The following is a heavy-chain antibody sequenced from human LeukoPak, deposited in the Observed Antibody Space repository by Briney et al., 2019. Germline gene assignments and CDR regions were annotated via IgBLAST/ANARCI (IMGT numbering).Heavy chain of an antibody. CDR3: TKSYSSGCSCSSYCDY. J-gene: IGHJ4*02. CDR1: GFTFSGYG. D-gene: IGHD2-15*01. V-gene: IGHV3-30*18. Sequence: GGSLRLSCAASGFTFSGYGMHWVRQAPGKGLEWVAVISYDGSNKYYADSVKGRFTISRDDSKNKLDLQMNSLRAEDTAVYYFTKSYSSGCSCSSYCDYGGQGPLVTVSS. CDR2: ISYDGSNK.